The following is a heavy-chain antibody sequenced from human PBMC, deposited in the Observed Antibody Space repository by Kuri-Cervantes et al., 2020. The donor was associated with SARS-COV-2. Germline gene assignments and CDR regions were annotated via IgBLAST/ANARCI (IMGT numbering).Heavy chain of an antibody. V-gene: IGHV3-33*08. CDR1: GFTFSSYG. D-gene: IGHD5-12*01. J-gene: IGHJ4*02. CDR3: ARDRGYGGLRYYFDY. CDR2: IWYDGSNK. Sequence: LSLTCAASGFTFSSYGMHWVRQAPGKGLEWVAVIWYDGSNKYYADSVKGRFTISRDNSKNTPYLQMNSLRAEDTAVYYCARDRGYGGLRYYFDYWGQGTLVTVSS.